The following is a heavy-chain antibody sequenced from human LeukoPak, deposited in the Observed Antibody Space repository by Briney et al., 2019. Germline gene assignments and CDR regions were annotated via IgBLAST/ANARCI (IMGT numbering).Heavy chain of an antibody. CDR2: IYHSGST. CDR3: ARRGISSYYFDY. D-gene: IGHD2-15*01. J-gene: IGHJ4*02. CDR1: GGSISSGGYS. V-gene: IGHV4-30-2*03. Sequence: SETLSLTCAVSGGSISSGGYSWSWIRQPPGKGLEWIGYIYHSGSTYYNPSLKSRVTISVDTSKNQFSLKLSSVTAADTAVYYCARRGISSYYFDYWGQGTLVTVSS.